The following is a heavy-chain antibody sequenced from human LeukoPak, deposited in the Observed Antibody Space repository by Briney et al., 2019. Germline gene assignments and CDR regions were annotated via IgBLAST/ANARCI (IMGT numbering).Heavy chain of an antibody. CDR2: IKQDGSEK. V-gene: IGHV3-7*03. CDR1: GFTFSSYW. Sequence: GGSLRLSCAASGFTFSSYWMNWVRQAPGKGLEWVANIKQDGSEKFYVDSVKGRFTISRDNAKNSLYLQLNSLRAEDTAVYYCARGSHYDFWSGYYSYFDYWGQGTLVTVSS. J-gene: IGHJ4*02. D-gene: IGHD3-3*01. CDR3: ARGSHYDFWSGYYSYFDY.